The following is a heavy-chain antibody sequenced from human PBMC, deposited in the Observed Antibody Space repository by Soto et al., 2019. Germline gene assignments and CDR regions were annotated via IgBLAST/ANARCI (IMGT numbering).Heavy chain of an antibody. CDR3: ARDSPFSVVAAGDLDSGYYYYGMDV. J-gene: IGHJ6*02. V-gene: IGHV3-21*01. Sequence: GGSLRLSCAASGFTFSSYSMNWVRQAPGKGLEWVSSISSSSSYIYYADSVKGRFTISRDNAKNSLYLQMNSLRAEDTAVYYCARDSPFSVVAAGDLDSGYYYYGMDVWGQGTTVTVSS. D-gene: IGHD6-13*01. CDR1: GFTFSSYS. CDR2: ISSSSSYI.